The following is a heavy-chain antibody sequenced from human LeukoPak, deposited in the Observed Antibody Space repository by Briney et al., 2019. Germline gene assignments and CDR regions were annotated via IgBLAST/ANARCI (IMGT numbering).Heavy chain of an antibody. Sequence: GGSLRLSCAASGFTFDDYAMHWFRQAPGKGLEWVSGISWNSGSIGYADSVKGRFTISRDNAKNSLYLQMNSLRAEDTALYYCAKGSGHIVVVTAYLYFDLWGRGTLVTVSS. CDR1: GFTFDDYA. J-gene: IGHJ2*01. V-gene: IGHV3-9*01. CDR3: AKGSGHIVVVTAYLYFDL. D-gene: IGHD2-21*02. CDR2: ISWNSGSI.